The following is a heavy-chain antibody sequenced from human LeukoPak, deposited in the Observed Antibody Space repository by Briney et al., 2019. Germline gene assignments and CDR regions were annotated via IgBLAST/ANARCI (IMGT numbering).Heavy chain of an antibody. V-gene: IGHV1-46*01. CDR3: ARDGIWSPYCTNGVCYPDY. J-gene: IGHJ4*02. D-gene: IGHD2-8*01. CDR1: GYTFTSYY. Sequence: ASVKVSCKASGYTFTSYYMHWVRQAPGQGLEWMGIIHPSGGSTSYAQKFQGRVTMTRDTSTSTVYMELSSLRSEDTAVYYCARDGIWSPYCTNGVCYPDYWGQGTLVTVSS. CDR2: IHPSGGST.